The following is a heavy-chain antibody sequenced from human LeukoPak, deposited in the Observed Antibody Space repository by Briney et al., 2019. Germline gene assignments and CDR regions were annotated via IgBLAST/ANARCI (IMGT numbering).Heavy chain of an antibody. CDR2: ISYDGSNK. V-gene: IGHV3-30*18. J-gene: IGHJ4*02. Sequence: GRSLRLSCAASGFTFSSYGMHWVRQAPGKGLEWVAVISYDGSNKYYADSVKGRFTISRDNSKNTLYLQMNSLRAEGTAVYYCAKGGPTVKGNYFDYWGQGTLVTVSS. CDR3: AKGGPTVKGNYFDY. D-gene: IGHD4-17*01. CDR1: GFTFSSYG.